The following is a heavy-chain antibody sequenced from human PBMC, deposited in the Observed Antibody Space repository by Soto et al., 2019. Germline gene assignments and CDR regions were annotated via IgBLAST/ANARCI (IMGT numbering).Heavy chain of an antibody. CDR2: ISGSGATT. V-gene: IGHV3-23*01. Sequence: EVQLLESGGGFIQSGGSLRLSCAASGFTFSSYAMSWVHQAPGKRLEWLSLISGSGATTYYADSVKGRFIVSRDKSKNTVYLQMNSLRADDTALYYCTKSSVHCSGGSCFDFWGQGTLVTVSS. CDR1: GFTFSSYA. CDR3: TKSSVHCSGGSCFDF. J-gene: IGHJ5*01. D-gene: IGHD2-15*01.